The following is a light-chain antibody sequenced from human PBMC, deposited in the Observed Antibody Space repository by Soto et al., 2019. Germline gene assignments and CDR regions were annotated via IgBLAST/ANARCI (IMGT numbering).Light chain of an antibody. J-gene: IGKJ1*01. CDR3: QHYNSYSEA. V-gene: IGKV1-5*03. CDR2: KAS. CDR1: QTISSW. Sequence: DIQMTQSPSTLSGSVGDSVTITCRASQTISSWLAWYQQKPGKAPKLLIYKASTLKSGVPSRFSGSGSGTEFTLTISSLQPDDFATYYCQHYNSYSEAFGQGTKVYIK.